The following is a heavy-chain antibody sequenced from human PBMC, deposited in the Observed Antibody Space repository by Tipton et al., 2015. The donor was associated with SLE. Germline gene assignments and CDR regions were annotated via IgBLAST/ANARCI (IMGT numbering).Heavy chain of an antibody. V-gene: IGHV4-38-2*02. CDR1: GYSITSGYY. J-gene: IGHJ2*01. CDR3: ARDRRLIAAPSFWWYFDL. D-gene: IGHD6-13*01. Sequence: TLSLTCAISGYSITSGYYWAWLRQPPGKGLEWIGTSHHRGNPYYNPSLGSRGTISVDTLKNQLSLRLRSVTAADTAVYYCARDRRLIAAPSFWWYFDLWGRGTLVTVSS. CDR2: SHHRGNP.